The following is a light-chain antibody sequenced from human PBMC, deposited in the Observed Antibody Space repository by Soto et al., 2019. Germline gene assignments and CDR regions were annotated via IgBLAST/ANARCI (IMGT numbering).Light chain of an antibody. Sequence: DIVLTQSPGTLSVSPGERATLYCRASQSINSHSAWYQQKPGQAPRLLIYGAFNRATGIPARFSGSGSGTDFTLTISSLEPEDSAVYYCQQRNVWPPVTFGQGTRLEIK. J-gene: IGKJ5*01. CDR2: GAF. CDR3: QQRNVWPPVT. CDR1: QSINSH. V-gene: IGKV3-11*01.